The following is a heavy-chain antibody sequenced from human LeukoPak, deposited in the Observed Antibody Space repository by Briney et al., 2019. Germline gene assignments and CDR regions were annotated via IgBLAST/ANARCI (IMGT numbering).Heavy chain of an antibody. J-gene: IGHJ4*02. CDR2: INHSGST. CDR3: ARHVYYGDYGDS. CDR1: GGSFSGYY. V-gene: IGHV4-34*01. D-gene: IGHD4-17*01. Sequence: SETLSLTCAVYGGSFSGYYWSWIRQPPGKGLEWIGEINHSGSTNYNPSLKSRVTISVDTSKNQFSLKLSSVTAADTAVYYCARHVYYGDYGDSWGQGTLVTVSS.